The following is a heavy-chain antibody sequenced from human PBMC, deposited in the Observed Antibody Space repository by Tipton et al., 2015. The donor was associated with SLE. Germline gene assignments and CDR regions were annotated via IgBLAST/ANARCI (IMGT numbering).Heavy chain of an antibody. CDR1: GGSISSSSYY. J-gene: IGHJ3*02. Sequence: TLSLTCTVSGGSISSSSYYWGWIRQPPGKGLEWIGSIYYSGSTYYNPSLKSRVTISVDTSKNHFSLKLSSVAAADTAVYYCVRETDFGDSYDAFDIWGQGTMVTVSS. D-gene: IGHD4-17*01. V-gene: IGHV4-39*02. CDR3: VRETDFGDSYDAFDI. CDR2: IYYSGST.